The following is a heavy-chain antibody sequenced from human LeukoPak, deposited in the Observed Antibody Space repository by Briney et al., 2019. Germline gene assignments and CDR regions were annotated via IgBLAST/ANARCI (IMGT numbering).Heavy chain of an antibody. J-gene: IGHJ6*02. Sequence: GGSLRLSCAASGFTVSSNYMSWVRQAPGKGLEWVSVIYSGGSTYYADSVKGRFTISRDNSKNTLYLQMNSLRAEDTAVYYCARDQKNYYGSGSYYQADYGMDVWGQGTTVTVSS. D-gene: IGHD3-10*01. V-gene: IGHV3-66*01. CDR1: GFTVSSNY. CDR2: IYSGGST. CDR3: ARDQKNYYGSGSYYQADYGMDV.